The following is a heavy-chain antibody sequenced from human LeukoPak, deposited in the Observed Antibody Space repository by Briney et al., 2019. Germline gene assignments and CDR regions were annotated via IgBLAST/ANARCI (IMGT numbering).Heavy chain of an antibody. Sequence: ASVTVSCRASGYTFTSYYMHWVRQAPGQGLEWMGIINPSGGSTSYAQKFQGRVTMTRDTSTSTVYMELSSLRSEDTAMYYCARDQRSQGYYGSGSYYNAVGYWGQGTLVTVSS. CDR1: GYTFTSYY. CDR3: ARDQRSQGYYGSGSYYNAVGY. V-gene: IGHV1-46*01. CDR2: INPSGGST. D-gene: IGHD3-10*01. J-gene: IGHJ4*02.